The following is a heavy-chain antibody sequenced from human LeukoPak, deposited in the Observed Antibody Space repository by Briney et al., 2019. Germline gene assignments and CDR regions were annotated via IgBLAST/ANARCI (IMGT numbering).Heavy chain of an antibody. Sequence: GESLKISCEGTGYSFTTYWIGWVRQMPGKGLEWMGIIYPGDSDTRYSPSFQGQVTISADKSINTAYLQWSSLKASDTAMYYCARLLRNIAAAVYFFDYWGQGTLVTVSS. CDR2: IYPGDSDT. J-gene: IGHJ4*02. CDR3: ARLLRNIAAAVYFFDY. CDR1: GYSFTTYW. D-gene: IGHD6-13*01. V-gene: IGHV5-51*01.